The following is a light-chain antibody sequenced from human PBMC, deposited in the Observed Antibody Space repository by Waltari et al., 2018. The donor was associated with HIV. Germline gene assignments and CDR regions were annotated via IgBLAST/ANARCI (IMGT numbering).Light chain of an antibody. CDR1: DIDLGLSKV. Sequence: AVTQPASVSGLPGQSTTLYCTVADIDLGLSKVVSWYQQHSDNPPPLLLPDVDSRASGVSDRFSGSMSGNTASLTISGLRAEDEGHYYCASFTDDNTVIFGGGTEVTVL. J-gene: IGLJ2*01. CDR2: DVD. V-gene: IGLV2-14*03. CDR3: ASFTDDNTVI.